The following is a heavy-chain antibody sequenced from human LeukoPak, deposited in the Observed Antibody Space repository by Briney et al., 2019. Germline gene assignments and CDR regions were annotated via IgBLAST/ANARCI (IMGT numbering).Heavy chain of an antibody. CDR3: ARENLHLLCLDP. V-gene: IGHV3-30-3*01. J-gene: IGHJ5*02. D-gene: IGHD3-10*01. CDR1: GFTFSSYA. CDR2: ISYDGSNK. Sequence: GGSLRLSCAASGFTFSSYAMPWVRQAPGKGLEWVAVISYDGSNKYYADSVKGRFTISRDNSKNTLYLQMNSLRAEDTAVYYCARENLHLLCLDPWGQGTLVTVSS.